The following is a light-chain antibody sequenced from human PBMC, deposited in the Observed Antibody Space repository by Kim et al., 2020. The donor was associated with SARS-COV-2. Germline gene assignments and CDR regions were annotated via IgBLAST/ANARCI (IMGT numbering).Light chain of an antibody. CDR3: QQRARPPLT. CDR2: GAS. J-gene: IGKJ4*01. CDR1: VGTD. Sequence: VGTDLAWFRQTPGRAPRLLIFGASNRATGVPARFSGSGSGTDFTLTISSLETGDFAVYFCQQRARPPLTFGGGTKVDIK. V-gene: IGKV3-11*01.